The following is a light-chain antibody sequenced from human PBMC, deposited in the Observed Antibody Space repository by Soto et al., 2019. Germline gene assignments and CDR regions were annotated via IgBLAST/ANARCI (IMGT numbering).Light chain of an antibody. CDR3: QQYNPYSST. Sequence: DIQMTQSPSTLSASVGDRVTITWRASQSISSWLAWFQQKPGKAPKLLIYKASSLQSGVPSRFSGSESGTEFNLTISSLQPDDFATYYCQQYNPYSSTFGQGTKLEIK. V-gene: IGKV1-5*03. CDR2: KAS. CDR1: QSISSW. J-gene: IGKJ2*01.